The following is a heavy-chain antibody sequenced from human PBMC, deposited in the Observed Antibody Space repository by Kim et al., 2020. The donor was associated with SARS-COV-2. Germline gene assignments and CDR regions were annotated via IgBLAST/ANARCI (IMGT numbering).Heavy chain of an antibody. V-gene: IGHV1-46*01. CDR1: GYTFTSYY. D-gene: IGHD3-10*01. J-gene: IGHJ4*02. CDR2: INPSGGST. CDR3: ARALGVYYYGSGSYYNDAVSY. Sequence: ASVKVSCKASGYTFTSYYMHWVRQAPGQGLEWMGIINPSGGSTSYAQKFQGRVTMTRDTSTSTVYMELSSLRSEDTAVYYCARALGVYYYGSGSYYNDAVSYWGQGTLVTVSS.